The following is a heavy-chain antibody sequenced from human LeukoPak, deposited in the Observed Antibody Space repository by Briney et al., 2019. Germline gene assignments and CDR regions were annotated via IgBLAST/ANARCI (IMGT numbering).Heavy chain of an antibody. CDR3: ARGGWLQGYNWFDP. CDR2: IYYSGST. D-gene: IGHD5-12*01. V-gene: IGHV4-39*07. CDR1: GDSISSSSYS. Sequence: PSETLSLTCSVSGDSISSSSYSWGWIRQPPGKGLERIASIYYSGSTYYNPSLKSRVTISVDTSKNQFSLKLSSVTAADTAVYYRARGGWLQGYNWFDPWGQGTLVTVSS. J-gene: IGHJ5*02.